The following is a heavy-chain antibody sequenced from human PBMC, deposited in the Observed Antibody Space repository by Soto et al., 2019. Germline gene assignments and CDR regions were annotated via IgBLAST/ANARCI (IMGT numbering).Heavy chain of an antibody. CDR3: ENESCGTMVRGVTTQGIDV. D-gene: IGHD3-10*01. J-gene: IGHJ6*02. CDR1: GDSVSSNSAA. V-gene: IGHV6-1*01. CDR2: TYYRSKWYN. Sequence: SQTLSLTCAISGDSVSSNSAAWNWIRPSPSRGLEWLGRTYYRSKWYNDSAVSVKRRLTINPDTSKNQFSLQLNSVTPEDTAVYYCENESCGTMVRGVTTQGIDVWGQGTTVTVSS.